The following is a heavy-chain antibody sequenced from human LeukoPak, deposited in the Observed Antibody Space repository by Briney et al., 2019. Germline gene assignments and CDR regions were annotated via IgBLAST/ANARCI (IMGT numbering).Heavy chain of an antibody. CDR2: INHSGST. Sequence: PSETLSLTCAVYGGSFSGYHWSWIRQPPAKGLEWIGEINHSGSTNYNPSLKSRVTISVDTSKNQFSLKLSSVTAADTAVYYCARGGPTYYYGSGSLTAPSNWGQGTLVTVSS. V-gene: IGHV4-34*01. CDR1: GGSFSGYH. J-gene: IGHJ4*02. D-gene: IGHD3-10*01. CDR3: ARGGPTYYYGSGSLTAPSN.